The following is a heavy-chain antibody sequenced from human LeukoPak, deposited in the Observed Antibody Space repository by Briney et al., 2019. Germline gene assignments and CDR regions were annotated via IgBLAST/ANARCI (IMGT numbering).Heavy chain of an antibody. J-gene: IGHJ4*02. CDR1: GGSFSGYY. CDR3: ATRDSSGWYVDY. CDR2: INHSGST. Sequence: PSETLSLTCAVYGGSFSGYYWSWIRQPPGRGREWIGEINHSGSTNYNPSLKSRVTISVDTSKNQFSLKLSSVTAADTAVYYCATRDSSGWYVDYWGQGTLVTVSS. V-gene: IGHV4-34*01. D-gene: IGHD6-19*01.